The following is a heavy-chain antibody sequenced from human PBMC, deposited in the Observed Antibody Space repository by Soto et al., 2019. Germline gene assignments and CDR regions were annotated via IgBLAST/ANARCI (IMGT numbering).Heavy chain of an antibody. J-gene: IGHJ6*03. CDR3: ARGGSGSYYGYYYYYMDV. CDR2: INHSGST. D-gene: IGHD3-10*01. V-gene: IGHV4-34*01. CDR1: GGSFSGYY. Sequence: PSETLSLTCAVYGGSFSGYYWSWIRQPPGKGLEWIGEINHSGSTNYNPSLKSRVTISVDTSKNQFSLKLSSVTAADTAVYYCARGGSGSYYGYYYYYMDVWGKGTTVTVSS.